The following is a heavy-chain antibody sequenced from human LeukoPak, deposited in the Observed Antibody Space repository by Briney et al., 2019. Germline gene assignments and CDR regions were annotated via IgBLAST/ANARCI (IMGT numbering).Heavy chain of an antibody. V-gene: IGHV1-69*05. D-gene: IGHD6-13*01. CDR2: IIPIFGTA. CDR1: GGTFSSYA. Sequence: SVKVSCKASGGTFSSYAISWVRQAPGQGLGWMGGIIPIFGTANYAQKFQGRVTITTDESTSTAYMELSSLRSEDTAVYYCAICDSSSWVNWFDPWGQGTLVTVSS. J-gene: IGHJ5*02. CDR3: AICDSSSWVNWFDP.